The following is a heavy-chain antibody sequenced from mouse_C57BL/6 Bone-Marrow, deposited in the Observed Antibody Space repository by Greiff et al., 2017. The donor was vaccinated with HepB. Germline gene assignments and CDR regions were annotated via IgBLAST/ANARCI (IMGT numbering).Heavy chain of an antibody. D-gene: IGHD2-1*01. J-gene: IGHJ3*01. Sequence: EVHLVESGGGLVKPGGSLKLSCAASGFTFSDYGMHWVRQAPEKGLEWVAYISSGSSTIYYADTVKGRFTISRDNAKNTLFLQMTSLRSEDTAMFYCARGRVTGFAYWGQGTLVTVSA. V-gene: IGHV5-17*01. CDR1: GFTFSDYG. CDR3: ARGRVTGFAY. CDR2: ISSGSSTI.